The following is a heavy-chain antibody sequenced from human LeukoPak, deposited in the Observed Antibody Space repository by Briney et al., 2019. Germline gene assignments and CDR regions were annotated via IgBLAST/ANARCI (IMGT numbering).Heavy chain of an antibody. Sequence: GGSLRLSCAASGFTFSSYSMNWVRQAPGKGLEWVSYISSSSSTIYYADSVKGRFTISRDNAKNSLYLQMNSLRAEDTAVYYCARRSQRGAFDIWGQGTMVTVSS. J-gene: IGHJ3*02. CDR2: ISSSSSTI. CDR3: ARRSQRGAFDI. V-gene: IGHV3-48*01. CDR1: GFTFSSYS. D-gene: IGHD6-25*01.